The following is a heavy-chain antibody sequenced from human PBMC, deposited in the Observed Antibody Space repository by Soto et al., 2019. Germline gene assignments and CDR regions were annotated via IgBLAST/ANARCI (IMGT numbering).Heavy chain of an antibody. J-gene: IGHJ4*02. Sequence: SVKVSCKASGGTFSSYAISWVRQAPGQGLEWMGGIIPIFGTANYAQKFQGRVTINADESTSTAYMELSSLRSEDTAVYYCATPQLGGYYFDYWGQGTLVTVSS. CDR3: ATPQLGGYYFDY. V-gene: IGHV1-69*13. D-gene: IGHD2-2*01. CDR1: GGTFSSYA. CDR2: IIPIFGTA.